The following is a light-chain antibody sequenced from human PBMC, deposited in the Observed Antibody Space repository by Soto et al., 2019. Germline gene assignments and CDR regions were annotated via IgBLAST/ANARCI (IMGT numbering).Light chain of an antibody. J-gene: IGKJ5*01. V-gene: IGKV3-20*01. CDR3: QQYGTSAIT. CDR2: GAS. Sequence: VLTPSPCTPSLPLGERATLSCRPSQSVTSRYLAWYQQKPGQAPRLLMSGASTRAAGIPDRFSGDGSGTDFTLTISRLEPEDFAVYYCQQYGTSAITFGQGTGLAIK. CDR1: QSVTSRY.